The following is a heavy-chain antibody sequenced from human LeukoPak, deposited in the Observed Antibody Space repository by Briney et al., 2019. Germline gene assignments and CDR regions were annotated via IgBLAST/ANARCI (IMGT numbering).Heavy chain of an antibody. J-gene: IGHJ3*02. CDR2: IRYDGSNK. V-gene: IGHV3-30*02. D-gene: IGHD1-26*01. CDR3: ARAIRGSGSYSLSDDAFDI. Sequence: PGGSLRLSCAASGFTFSSYGMHWVRQAPGKGLEWVAFIRYDGSNKYYADSVKGRFTISRDNAKNSLYLQMNSLRAEDTAVYYCARAIRGSGSYSLSDDAFDIWGQGTMVTVSS. CDR1: GFTFSSYG.